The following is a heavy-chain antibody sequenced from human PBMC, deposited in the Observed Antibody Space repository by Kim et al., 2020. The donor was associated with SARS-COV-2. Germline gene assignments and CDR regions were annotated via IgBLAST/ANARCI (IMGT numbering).Heavy chain of an antibody. CDR3: AKDLEYSSSWSIDY. D-gene: IGHD6-13*01. Sequence: GGSLRLSCAASGFTFSSYAMSWVRQAPGKGLEWVSAISGSGGSTYYADSVKGRFTISRDNSKNTLYLQMNSLRAEDTAVYYCAKDLEYSSSWSIDYWGQGTLVTVSS. J-gene: IGHJ4*02. V-gene: IGHV3-23*01. CDR2: ISGSGGST. CDR1: GFTFSSYA.